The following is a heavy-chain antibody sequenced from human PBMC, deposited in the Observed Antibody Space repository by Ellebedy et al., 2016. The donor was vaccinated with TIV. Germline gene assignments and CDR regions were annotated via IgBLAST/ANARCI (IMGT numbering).Heavy chain of an antibody. CDR1: GGTFSSYA. CDR3: ARVRGPRPGGYFQH. V-gene: IGHV1-69*13. J-gene: IGHJ1*01. D-gene: IGHD3-10*01. CDR2: IIPIFGTA. Sequence: SVKVSXKASGGTFSSYAISWVRQAPGQGLEWMGGIIPIFGTANYAQKFQGRVTITADESTSTAYMELSSLRSDDTAVYYCARVRGPRPGGYFQHWGQGTLVTVSS.